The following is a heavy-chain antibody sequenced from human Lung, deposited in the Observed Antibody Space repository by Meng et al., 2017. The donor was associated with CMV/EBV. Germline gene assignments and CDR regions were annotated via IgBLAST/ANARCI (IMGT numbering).Heavy chain of an antibody. CDR3: ARDSSGDSSPGDYYYYGMDV. CDR1: GGTFSSYT. D-gene: IGHD3-22*01. J-gene: IGHJ6*02. V-gene: IGHV1-69*04. Sequence: KISXKASGGTFSSYTISWVRQAPGQGLEWMGRIIPILGIANYAQKFQGRVTITADKSTSTAYMELSSLRSEDTAVYYCARDSSGDSSPGDYYYYGMDVWGQGXTVTVSS. CDR2: IIPILGIA.